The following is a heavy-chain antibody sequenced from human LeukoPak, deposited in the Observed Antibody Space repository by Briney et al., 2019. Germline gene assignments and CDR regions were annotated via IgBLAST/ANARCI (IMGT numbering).Heavy chain of an antibody. Sequence: GGSLRLSCEASGFTFSTNRMNWVRQAPGKGLEWVSYISSSGSTIYYADSVKGRFTISRDNAKNSLYLQMNSLRAEDTAVYYCAELGITMIGGVWGKGTTVTISS. V-gene: IGHV3-48*03. J-gene: IGHJ6*04. CDR3: AELGITMIGGV. CDR2: ISSSGSTI. D-gene: IGHD3-10*02. CDR1: GFTFSTNR.